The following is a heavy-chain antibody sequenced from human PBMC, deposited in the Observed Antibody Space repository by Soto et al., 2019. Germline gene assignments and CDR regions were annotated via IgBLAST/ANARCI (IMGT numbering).Heavy chain of an antibody. J-gene: IGHJ6*02. CDR1: RYTSISYD. Sequence: GASVKVSCKASRYTSISYDINWVRQAPGQGLEWMGWMNPSSANTGYAQKFQGRISMTRDTSMNTAYMELNSLTSEDTAVYYCTRGQEVWWNAGPLGLHGLDVWGQGTTVTVSS. V-gene: IGHV1-8*01. D-gene: IGHD3-16*01. CDR3: TRGQEVWWNAGPLGLHGLDV. CDR2: MNPSSANT.